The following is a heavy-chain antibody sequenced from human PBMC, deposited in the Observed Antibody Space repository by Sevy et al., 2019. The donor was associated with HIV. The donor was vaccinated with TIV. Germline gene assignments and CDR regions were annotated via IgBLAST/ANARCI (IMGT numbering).Heavy chain of an antibody. CDR2: ISYDGSNK. Sequence: GGSLRLSCAASGFTFSSYAMHWVRQAPGKGLEWVAVISYDGSNKYYADSVKGRFTISRDNSKNTLYLQMNSLRAEDTAVYYCARGNEFGAFDIWGQWTMVTVSS. V-gene: IGHV3-30-3*01. CDR3: ARGNEFGAFDI. J-gene: IGHJ3*02. CDR1: GFTFSSYA. D-gene: IGHD3-10*01.